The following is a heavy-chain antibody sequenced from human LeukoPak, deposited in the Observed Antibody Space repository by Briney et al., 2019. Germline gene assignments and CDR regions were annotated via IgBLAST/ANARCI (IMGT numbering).Heavy chain of an antibody. D-gene: IGHD6-13*01. V-gene: IGHV4-38-2*02. CDR1: GYSISSGYY. Sequence: SETLSLTCTVSGYSISSGYYWGWIRQPPGKGLEWIASIHHSGSTFYNPSLKSRVTISVDTSKNQFSLKLSSVTAADTAVYYCARRGAAAKTGFDPWGQGTLVTVSS. J-gene: IGHJ5*02. CDR2: IHHSGST. CDR3: ARRGAAAKTGFDP.